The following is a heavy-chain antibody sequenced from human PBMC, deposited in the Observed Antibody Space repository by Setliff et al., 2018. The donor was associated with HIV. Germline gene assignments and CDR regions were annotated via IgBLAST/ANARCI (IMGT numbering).Heavy chain of an antibody. CDR1: GYRFTSYW. J-gene: IGHJ3*01. Sequence: GESLKISCQGSGYRFTSYWIGWVRQMPEKGLEWMGIIHPIDSDIRYNPSFQGQVTISADKSISTAYLQWSSLKTSDTAMYYCARVGDTSGYYSYIFDLWGQGTMVTVSS. CDR2: IHPIDSDI. V-gene: IGHV5-51*01. CDR3: ARVGDTSGYYSYIFDL. D-gene: IGHD3-22*01.